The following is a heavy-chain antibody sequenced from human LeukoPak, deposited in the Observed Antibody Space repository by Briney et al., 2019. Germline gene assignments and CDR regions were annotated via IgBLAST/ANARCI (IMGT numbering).Heavy chain of an antibody. J-gene: IGHJ3*02. Sequence: GGSLGLSGPASGFTFSSYNRNWFGKPPGKGLEWVSSISISGSYKYYADSMKGRFTISRDNAKNSLYLQMSSLRAEDTALYYCARDRGDYSSGWYSDDALDIWGQGTMVTVSA. CDR3: ARDRGDYSSGWYSDDALDI. CDR2: ISISGSYK. V-gene: IGHV3-21*01. CDR1: GFTFSSYN. D-gene: IGHD6-19*01.